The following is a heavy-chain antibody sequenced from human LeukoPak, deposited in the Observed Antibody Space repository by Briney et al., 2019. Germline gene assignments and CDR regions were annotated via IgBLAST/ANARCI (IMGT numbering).Heavy chain of an antibody. CDR3: ARRQYYDSTGYFVY. Sequence: SETLSLTCTVSGXSISSDDWWTWVRQPPGRALEWIGEIYHRGSTNYNPSLKSRVTISIDKSRNQFSLMLSSVTAADTAVYYCARRQYYDSTGYFVYWGQGTLVTVSS. D-gene: IGHD3-22*01. CDR2: IYHRGST. V-gene: IGHV4-4*02. CDR1: GXSISSDDW. J-gene: IGHJ4*02.